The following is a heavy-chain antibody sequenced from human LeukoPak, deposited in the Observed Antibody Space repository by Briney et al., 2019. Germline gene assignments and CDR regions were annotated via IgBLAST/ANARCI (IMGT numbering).Heavy chain of an antibody. CDR3: AIMVRGVKKEPIDY. CDR1: GGFVSSGSYY. Sequence: PSETLSLTCTVSGGFVSSGSYYWIWLRQPPGKALEGIGYIYYSGSTNYNPSLKSRVTISVDTSKNQFSLKLSSVTAADTAVYYCAIMVRGVKKEPIDYWGQGTLVTVSS. D-gene: IGHD3-10*01. J-gene: IGHJ4*02. CDR2: IYYSGST. V-gene: IGHV4-61*01.